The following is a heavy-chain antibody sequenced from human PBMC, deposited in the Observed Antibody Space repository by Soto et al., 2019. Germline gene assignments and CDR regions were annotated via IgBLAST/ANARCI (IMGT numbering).Heavy chain of an antibody. CDR3: ARGGTGTTRYYYGMDV. CDR2: INPNSGGT. J-gene: IGHJ6*02. Sequence: GASVKVSCKASGYTFTGYYMHWVRQAPGQGLEWMGWINPNSGGTNYAQKFQGRVTMTRDTSISTAYMELSRLRSDDTAVYYCARGGTGTTRYYYGMDVWGQGTTVTVSS. V-gene: IGHV1-2*02. D-gene: IGHD1-7*01. CDR1: GYTFTGYY.